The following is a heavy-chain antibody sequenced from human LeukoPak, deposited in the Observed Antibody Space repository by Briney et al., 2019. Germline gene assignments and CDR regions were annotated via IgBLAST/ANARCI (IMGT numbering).Heavy chain of an antibody. Sequence: GGSLRLSCAASGFTVSDNYMTWVRQAPGKGLEWVSSIYSAGATHYAESVKGRFTISRDNSKNTLYLQMNSLRAEDMAVYYCARIEWERLGRAFDIWGQGAMVTVSS. CDR2: IYSAGAT. V-gene: IGHV3-53*01. CDR3: ARIEWERLGRAFDI. D-gene: IGHD1-26*01. J-gene: IGHJ3*02. CDR1: GFTVSDNY.